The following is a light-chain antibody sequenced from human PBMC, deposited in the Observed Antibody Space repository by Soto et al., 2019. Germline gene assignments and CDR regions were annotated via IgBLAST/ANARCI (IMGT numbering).Light chain of an antibody. J-gene: IGKJ1*01. V-gene: IGKV3-15*01. CDR1: QSVSSN. CDR2: GAS. CDR3: QQHKNWALT. Sequence: DIVMTQSPATLSVSPGERATLSCRASQSVSSNLAWYQQKPGQAPRLLIYGASTRATGIPARFRGSGFGTELTLTVSSLQSEVFAVDYSQQHKNWALTFGQGTKVEIK.